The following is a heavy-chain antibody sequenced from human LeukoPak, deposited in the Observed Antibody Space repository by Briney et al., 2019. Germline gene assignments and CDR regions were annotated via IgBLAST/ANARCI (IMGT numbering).Heavy chain of an antibody. CDR2: IYYSGST. V-gene: IGHV4-59*01. CDR1: GGSISSYY. J-gene: IGHJ4*02. CDR3: ARGHYYGSGSYYIAY. Sequence: SETLSLTCTVSGGSISSYYWSWIRQPPGKGLEWIGCIYYSGSTNYNPSLKSRVTISVDTSKNQFSLKLSSVTAADTAVYYCARGHYYGSGSYYIAYWGQGTLVTVSS. D-gene: IGHD3-10*01.